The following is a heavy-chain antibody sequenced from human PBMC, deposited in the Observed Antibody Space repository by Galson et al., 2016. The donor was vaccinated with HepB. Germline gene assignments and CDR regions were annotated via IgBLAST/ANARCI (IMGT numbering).Heavy chain of an antibody. Sequence: SETLSLTCTVSGGSINSANYYWAWIRQPPGKGLEWIGSIFYSGSTYYGPSLKSRLTISGDTSQNQFSLNLSSVTAADTAVYFCARQIKSTFKTFDSWGQGTLVTVSS. D-gene: IGHD5/OR15-5a*01. V-gene: IGHV4-39*01. CDR1: GGSINSANYY. J-gene: IGHJ4*02. CDR2: IFYSGST. CDR3: ARQIKSTFKTFDS.